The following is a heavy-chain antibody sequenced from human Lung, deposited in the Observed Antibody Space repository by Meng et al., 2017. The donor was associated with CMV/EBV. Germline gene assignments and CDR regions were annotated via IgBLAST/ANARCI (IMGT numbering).Heavy chain of an antibody. CDR3: ARAVYCIGTTCFFYPMDV. V-gene: IGHV1-8*01. Sequence: SVXVSXXASGYTFTSYDISWVRQAPGQGLEWMGWMNPNSGNTDSAQNFQGRVTMNRNTSISTAYMELSSLRSEDTAVYYCARAVYCIGTTCFFYPMDVWGQGXTVTVSS. CDR1: GYTFTSYD. J-gene: IGHJ6*02. D-gene: IGHD2-2*01. CDR2: MNPNSGNT.